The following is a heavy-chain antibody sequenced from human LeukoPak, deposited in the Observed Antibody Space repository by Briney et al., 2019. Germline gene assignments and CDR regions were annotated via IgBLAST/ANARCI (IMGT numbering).Heavy chain of an antibody. J-gene: IGHJ5*01. D-gene: IGHD7-27*01. Sequence: PGGPLRLSCAASGFTFSAYWMIWVRQAPGRGLEWVANIRDDGSEEYYGDSVRGRFTISRDNAKNSVDLQMHSLRVEDTAVYYCARVLGLKGFDSWGQGTLVTVSS. V-gene: IGHV3-7*04. CDR2: IRDDGSEE. CDR1: GFTFSAYW. CDR3: ARVLGLKGFDS.